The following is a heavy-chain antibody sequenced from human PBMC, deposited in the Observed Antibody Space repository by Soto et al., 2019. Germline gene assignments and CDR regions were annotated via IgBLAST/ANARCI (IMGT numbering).Heavy chain of an antibody. V-gene: IGHV3-30*18. CDR3: AKDWVGGSNKYYFEY. J-gene: IGHJ4*02. CDR1: GFTFRDYG. Sequence: GGSLRLSCVASGFTFRDYGMHCVRQAPGKGLEWVAGIAHHGLKEHYADSVKGRFIISRDNSKKTVYLQLNSLRGDDMAVYYCAKDWVGGSNKYYFEYWGQGTLVTVSS. D-gene: IGHD1-26*01. CDR2: IAHHGLKE.